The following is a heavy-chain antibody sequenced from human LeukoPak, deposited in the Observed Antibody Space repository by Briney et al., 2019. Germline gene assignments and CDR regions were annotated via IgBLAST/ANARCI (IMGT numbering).Heavy chain of an antibody. CDR3: ARQHTYSYGYMEAFDI. CDR1: GYSFTSYW. D-gene: IGHD5-18*01. V-gene: IGHV5-51*01. Sequence: GESLKISCKGSGYSFTSYWIGWVRKMPGKGLEWMGNIYPGDSDTRYSPSFQGQVTISADKSISTACLQWSSLKASDTAMYYCARQHTYSYGYMEAFDIWGQGTMVTVSS. J-gene: IGHJ3*02. CDR2: IYPGDSDT.